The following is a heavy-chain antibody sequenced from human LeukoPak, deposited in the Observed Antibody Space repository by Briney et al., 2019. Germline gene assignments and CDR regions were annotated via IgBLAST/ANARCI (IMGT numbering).Heavy chain of an antibody. D-gene: IGHD3-22*01. Sequence: GGSLRLSCAASGFSFSVCAMHWVRQAPGKGLECVATISYDGNNKHYTDSVEGRFTISRDNSKNTLYLQMNTLRVEDTAMYYCVRGVTIYDSSGYFDYWGQGTLVTVSS. J-gene: IGHJ4*02. V-gene: IGHV3-30-3*01. CDR2: ISYDGNNK. CDR3: VRGVTIYDSSGYFDY. CDR1: GFSFSVCA.